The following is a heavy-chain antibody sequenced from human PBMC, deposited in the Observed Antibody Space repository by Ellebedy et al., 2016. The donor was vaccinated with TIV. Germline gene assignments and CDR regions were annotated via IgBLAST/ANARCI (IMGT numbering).Heavy chain of an antibody. J-gene: IGHJ6*02. V-gene: IGHV4-31*03. CDR3: ALGVTTRYGLDV. CDR1: GGSISSGGYY. D-gene: IGHD4-17*01. CDR2: IYYSGST. Sequence: MPSETLSLTCTVSGGSISSGGYYWRWIRQYPGKGLEWIGFIYYSGSTYYNPSLKSRVIISVDTSKNLFSLKLISVTAADTAVYYCALGVTTRYGLDVWGQGTTVTVSS.